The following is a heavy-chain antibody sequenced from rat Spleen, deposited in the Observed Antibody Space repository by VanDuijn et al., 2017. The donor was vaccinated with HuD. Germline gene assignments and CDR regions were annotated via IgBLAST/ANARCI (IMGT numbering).Heavy chain of an antibody. Sequence: QVQLKESGPGLVQSSQTLSLICTVSGFSLISHSVHWVRQPPGKGLEWMGGIWGDGSTDYNSALKSRLTISRDTSKSQVFLKMNSLQTDDTAIYFCARSYGGYTSNWFPYWGQGTLVTVSS. J-gene: IGHJ3*01. CDR2: IWGDGST. V-gene: IGHV2-1*01. D-gene: IGHD1-11*01. CDR3: ARSYGGYTSNWFPY. CDR1: GFSLISHS.